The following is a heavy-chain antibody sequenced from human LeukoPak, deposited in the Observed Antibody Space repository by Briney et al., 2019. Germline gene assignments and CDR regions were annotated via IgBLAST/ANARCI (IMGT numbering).Heavy chain of an antibody. Sequence: SETLSLTCTVSGGSISSSSYYWGWIRQPPGKGLEWIGSISYSGSTYYNPSLKSRVTISVDTSNNQFSLKLRSVTAADTALYYCARPSISGGYNYWYFDLWGRGTLVTVSS. J-gene: IGHJ2*01. CDR2: ISYSGST. V-gene: IGHV4-39*01. D-gene: IGHD5-24*01. CDR3: ARPSISGGYNYWYFDL. CDR1: GGSISSSSYY.